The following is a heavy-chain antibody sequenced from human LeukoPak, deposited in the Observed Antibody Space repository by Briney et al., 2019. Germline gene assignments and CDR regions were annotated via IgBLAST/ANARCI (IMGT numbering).Heavy chain of an antibody. CDR2: IIPIFGTA. CDR1: GGTFSSYA. D-gene: IGHD5-18*01. Sequence: ASVKVSCKASGGTFSSYAISWVRQAPGQGLEWMGGIIPIFGTANYAQKFQGRVTITADKSTSTAYMELSSLRSEDTAVYYRARGTGYSYVSDYWGQGTLVTVSS. J-gene: IGHJ4*02. CDR3: ARGTGYSYVSDY. V-gene: IGHV1-69*06.